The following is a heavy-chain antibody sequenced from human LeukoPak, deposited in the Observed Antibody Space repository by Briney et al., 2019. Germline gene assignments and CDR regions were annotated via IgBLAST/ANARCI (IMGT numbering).Heavy chain of an antibody. J-gene: IGHJ4*02. Sequence: PGGSLRLSCAAYGFTFSSYSMNWVRQAPGKGLEWVSYISSSSSTIYYADSVKGRFTISRDNVKNSLYLQMNSLRAEDPAVYYCARDQGRGDSSGYYIHWGQGTLVTVSS. CDR2: ISSSSSTI. CDR1: GFTFSSYS. CDR3: ARDQGRGDSSGYYIH. D-gene: IGHD3-22*01. V-gene: IGHV3-48*04.